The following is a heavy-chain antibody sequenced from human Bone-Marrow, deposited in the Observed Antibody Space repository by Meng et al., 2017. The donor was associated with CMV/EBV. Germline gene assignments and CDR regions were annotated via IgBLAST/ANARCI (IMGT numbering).Heavy chain of an antibody. J-gene: IGHJ4*02. CDR1: GFTFSNYD. Sequence: ASGFTFSNYDMTWVRQAPGRGLEWVSSISGSGGITYYADSVKGRFTISRDNSKNTLYLQVNSLRAEDTAVYYCAKGRIVGATPPDYWGQGTLVTVSS. CDR2: ISGSGGIT. D-gene: IGHD1-26*01. CDR3: AKGRIVGATPPDY. V-gene: IGHV3-23*01.